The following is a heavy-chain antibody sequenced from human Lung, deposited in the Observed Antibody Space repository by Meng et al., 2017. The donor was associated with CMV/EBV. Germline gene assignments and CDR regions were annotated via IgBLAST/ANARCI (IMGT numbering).Heavy chain of an antibody. Sequence: YTFSSYDLHWLRQSAGHGLEWMGWMNPNSGNTGFAQKFQGRVTITRNTSISTAYMEVRSLRFEDTAVYYCARMGRYCSGGSCLRYFDYWGQGTLVTVSS. CDR1: YTFSSYD. V-gene: IGHV1-8*01. D-gene: IGHD2-15*01. CDR2: MNPNSGNT. CDR3: ARMGRYCSGGSCLRYFDY. J-gene: IGHJ4*02.